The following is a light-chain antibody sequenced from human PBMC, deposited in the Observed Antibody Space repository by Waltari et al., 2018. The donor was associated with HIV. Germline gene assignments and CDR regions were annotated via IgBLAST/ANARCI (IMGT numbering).Light chain of an antibody. J-gene: IGLJ3*02. Sequence: QSVLTQPPSVSAAPGQKVTISCSGSSSTIGNNFVSWYQQLPATAPKLLIYATNNRPSGIPDRFSASKSGTSATLAITGLQTGDEAVYYCGTWDNNLSAFWVFGGGTKVTVL. V-gene: IGLV1-51*01. CDR2: ATN. CDR1: SSTIGNNF. CDR3: GTWDNNLSAFWV.